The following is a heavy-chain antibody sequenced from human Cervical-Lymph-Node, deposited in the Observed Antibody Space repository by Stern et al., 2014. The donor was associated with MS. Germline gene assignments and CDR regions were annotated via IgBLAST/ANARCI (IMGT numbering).Heavy chain of an antibody. D-gene: IGHD4-17*01. V-gene: IGHV2-5*02. Sequence: SGPTLVKPTQTLTLTCTFSGFSLSTSGVGVGWIRQPPGKALEWLALIYWDADKQYSPSLKSRLTITKDTSKNQVVLTMTNMDPVDIATYYCAHKRYGDYFVDYWGQGTLVTVSS. J-gene: IGHJ4*02. CDR3: AHKRYGDYFVDY. CDR1: GFSLSTSGVG. CDR2: IYWDADK.